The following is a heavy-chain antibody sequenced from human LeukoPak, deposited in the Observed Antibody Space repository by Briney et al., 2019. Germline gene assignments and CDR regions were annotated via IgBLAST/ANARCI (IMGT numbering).Heavy chain of an antibody. J-gene: IGHJ6*02. Sequence: SETLSLTCTVSGGSLSSYYWSWIRQPPGKGLEWMWYTYYSGSTNYNPSLKSRVTISVDTSKNQFPLKPSSVTAADTAVYYCGRDGWYYDSSGPQGNGMDVWGQRTTVTVSS. CDR2: TYYSGST. CDR1: GGSLSSYY. V-gene: IGHV4-59*01. D-gene: IGHD3-22*01. CDR3: GRDGWYYDSSGPQGNGMDV.